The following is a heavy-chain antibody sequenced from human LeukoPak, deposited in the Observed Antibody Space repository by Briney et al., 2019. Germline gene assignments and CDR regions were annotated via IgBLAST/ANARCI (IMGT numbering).Heavy chain of an antibody. CDR3: AKGIYSSGWSYFDY. CDR1: GFTFSTSG. Sequence: GGSLRLSCAASGFTFSTSGMTWVRQAPGKGLDWVSTLSGSGITTYYADSVKGRITISRDNSKNTLNLQMNSLRAEDTAVYYCAKGIYSSGWSYFDYWGHGTLVTVSS. J-gene: IGHJ4*01. V-gene: IGHV3-23*01. D-gene: IGHD6-19*01. CDR2: LSGSGITT.